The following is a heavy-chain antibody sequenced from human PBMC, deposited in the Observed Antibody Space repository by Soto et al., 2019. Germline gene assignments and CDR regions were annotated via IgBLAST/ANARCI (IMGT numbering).Heavy chain of an antibody. D-gene: IGHD2-15*01. CDR1: GFTFSSYW. CDR3: ARVPYCSGGSCYSWFDP. CDR2: INSDGSST. Sequence: EVQLVESGGGLVQPGGSLRLSCAASGFTFSSYWMHWVRQAPGKGLVWVSRINSDGSSTNYADSVKGRFTISRDNAKNTLYLQMNSLRADDTVVYYCARVPYCSGGSCYSWFDPWGQGTLVTVSS. V-gene: IGHV3-74*01. J-gene: IGHJ5*02.